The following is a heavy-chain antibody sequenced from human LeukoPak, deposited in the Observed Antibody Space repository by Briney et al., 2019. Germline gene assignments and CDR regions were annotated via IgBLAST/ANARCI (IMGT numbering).Heavy chain of an antibody. CDR1: GGSISSYY. CDR2: IYYSGST. CDR3: ASWAAGYYYYYYMDV. J-gene: IGHJ6*03. D-gene: IGHD6-13*01. V-gene: IGHV4-39*07. Sequence: PSETLSLTCTVSGGSISSYYWGWIRQPPGKGLEWIGSIYYSGSTYYNPSLKSRVTISVDTSKNQFSLKLSSVTAADTAVYYCASWAAGYYYYYYMDVWGKGTTVTVSS.